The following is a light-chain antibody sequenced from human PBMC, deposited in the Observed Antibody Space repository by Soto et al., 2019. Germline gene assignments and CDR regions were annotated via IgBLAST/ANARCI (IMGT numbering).Light chain of an antibody. Sequence: DIQMTQSPPTLSASVGDKVTITCQASHDIGNSLNWYQDKPGQPPKLVIYDAYNLETGVPSTFSEIGYGTEFTCSISSLRFGDIATYYCLKSEHLPLFGAGTKVE. CDR1: HDIGNS. CDR3: LKSEHLPL. CDR2: DAY. J-gene: IGKJ4*01. V-gene: IGKV1-33*01.